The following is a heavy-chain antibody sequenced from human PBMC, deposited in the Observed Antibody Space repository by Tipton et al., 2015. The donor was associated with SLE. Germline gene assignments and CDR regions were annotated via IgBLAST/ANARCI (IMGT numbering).Heavy chain of an antibody. V-gene: IGHV4-34*01. CDR3: ARKRQGSSWYHWYFDL. Sequence: TLSLTCTVAADSFTHYHWSWIRQPPGKGLEWIGEINHGRSTNYNPSLKSRVTISVDTSKKQFSLKLRSVTAADTAVYYCARKRQGSSWYHWYFDLWGRGTLVTVSS. CDR1: ADSFTHYH. J-gene: IGHJ2*01. CDR2: INHGRST. D-gene: IGHD6-13*01.